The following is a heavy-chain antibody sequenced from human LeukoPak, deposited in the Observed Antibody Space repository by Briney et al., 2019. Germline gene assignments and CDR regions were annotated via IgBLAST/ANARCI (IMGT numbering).Heavy chain of an antibody. CDR2: IYSSGST. D-gene: IGHD6-19*01. V-gene: IGHV3-53*01. J-gene: IGHJ4*02. Sequence: GGSLRLSCAASGFTVSSNYMSWVRQAPGKGLEWVSVIYSSGSTYYADSVKGRFTISRDNSKNTLYLQMNSLRAEDTAVYYCARGRYSSGWYANWGQGTLVTVSS. CDR1: GFTVSSNY. CDR3: ARGRYSSGWYAN.